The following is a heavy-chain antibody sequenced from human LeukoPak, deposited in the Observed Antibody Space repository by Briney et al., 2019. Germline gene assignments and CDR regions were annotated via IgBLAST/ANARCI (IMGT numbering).Heavy chain of an antibody. CDR2: INPSGGST. V-gene: IGHV1-46*01. CDR1: GYTFTSYY. CDR3: ARVYSSSWSYYYGMDV. D-gene: IGHD6-13*01. J-gene: IGHJ6*02. Sequence: ASVKVSCTASGYTFTSYYMHWVRQAPGQGLEWMGIINPSGGSTSYAQKFQGRVTMTRDTSTSTVYMELSSLRSEDTAVYYCARVYSSSWSYYYGMDVWGQGTTVTVSS.